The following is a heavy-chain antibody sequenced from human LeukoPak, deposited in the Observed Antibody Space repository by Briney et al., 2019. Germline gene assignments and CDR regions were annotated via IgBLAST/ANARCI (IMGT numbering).Heavy chain of an antibody. CDR1: GYTFTSYG. D-gene: IGHD2-2*01. V-gene: IGHV1-18*01. CDR3: ARHIVVVPAATGSRNYYYYGMDV. J-gene: IGHJ6*02. Sequence: ASVKVSCKASGYTFTSYGISWVRQAPGQGLEWMGWISAYNGNTNYAQKLQGRVTMTTDTSTSTAYMELRSLRFDDTAVHYCARHIVVVPAATGSRNYYYYGMDVWGQGTTVTVSS. CDR2: ISAYNGNT.